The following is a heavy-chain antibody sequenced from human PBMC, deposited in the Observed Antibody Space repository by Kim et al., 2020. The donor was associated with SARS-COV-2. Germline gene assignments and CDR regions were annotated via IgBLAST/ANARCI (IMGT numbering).Heavy chain of an antibody. CDR2: IYYSGST. J-gene: IGHJ3*02. CDR3: ARAMGGITIFGVVTLSAFDI. CDR1: GGSISSGGYY. V-gene: IGHV4-31*03. D-gene: IGHD3-3*01. Sequence: SETPSLTCTVSGGSISSGGYYWSWIRQHPGKGLEWIGYIYYSGSTYYNPSLKSRVTISVDTSKNQFSLKLSSVTAADTAVYYCARAMGGITIFGVVTLSAFDIWGQGTMVTVSS.